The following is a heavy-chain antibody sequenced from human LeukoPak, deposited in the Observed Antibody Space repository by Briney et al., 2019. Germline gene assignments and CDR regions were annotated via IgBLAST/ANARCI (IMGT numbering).Heavy chain of an antibody. J-gene: IGHJ4*02. D-gene: IGHD4-23*01. CDR2: IIPIFGTA. CDR1: GGTFSSHT. CDR3: ARGWLAETMVVTPYNY. V-gene: IGHV1-69*13. Sequence: SVKVSCKASGGTFSSHTINWVRQAPGQGLEWMGGIIPIFGTANYAQKFQGRVTITAVESTSTAYMEVSSLRSEDTAVYYCARGWLAETMVVTPYNYWGQGTPVTVSS.